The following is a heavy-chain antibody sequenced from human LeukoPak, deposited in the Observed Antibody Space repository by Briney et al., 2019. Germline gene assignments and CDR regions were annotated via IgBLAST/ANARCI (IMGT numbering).Heavy chain of an antibody. J-gene: IGHJ4*02. V-gene: IGHV3-48*01. CDR2: ITSSSSTT. D-gene: IGHD3-3*01. CDR1: GFTFSSYS. CDR3: ARDPGYYGTFDY. Sequence: GGSLRLSCAASGFTFSSYSMNWVRQAPGKGLEWVSYITSSSSTTYYADSVKGRFTISRDNAKNSLYLQMNSLRAEDTAVYYCARDPGYYGTFDYWGQGTLVPVSS.